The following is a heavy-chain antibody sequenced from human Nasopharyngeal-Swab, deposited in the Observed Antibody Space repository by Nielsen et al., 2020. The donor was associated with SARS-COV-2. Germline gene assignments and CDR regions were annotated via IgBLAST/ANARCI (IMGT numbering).Heavy chain of an antibody. CDR3: ARYYYDSSGYPYFDY. CDR1: GFSLSNARMG. V-gene: IGHV2-26*01. Sequence: SGPTLVKPAETLTLTCTVSGFSLSNARMGVSWIRQPPGKALEWLAHLFSNDEKSYSTSLKSRLTISKDTSKSQVVLTMTNMDPVDTATYYCARYYYDSSGYPYFDYGGQGTLVTVSS. CDR2: LFSNDEK. D-gene: IGHD3-22*01. J-gene: IGHJ4*02.